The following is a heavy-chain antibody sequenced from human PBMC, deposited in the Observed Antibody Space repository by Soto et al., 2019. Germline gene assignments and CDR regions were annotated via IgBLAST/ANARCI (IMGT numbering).Heavy chain of an antibody. V-gene: IGHV1-69*01. Sequence: QVQLVQSGAEVKKLGSSVKVSCKASGGTFSSYAISWVRQAPGQGLEWMGGIIPIFGTANYAQKFQGRVTITADEPTSTADMELSSLRSEYTAVYYCARVIARHYYDSRKVLSGMDVWGQGTTVTVSS. CDR3: ARVIARHYYDSRKVLSGMDV. J-gene: IGHJ6*02. CDR2: IIPIFGTA. CDR1: GGTFSSYA. D-gene: IGHD3-22*01.